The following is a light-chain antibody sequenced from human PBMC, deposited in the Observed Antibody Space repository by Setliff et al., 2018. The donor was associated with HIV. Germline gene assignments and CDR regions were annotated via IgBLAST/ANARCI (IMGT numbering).Light chain of an antibody. V-gene: IGLV1-44*01. CDR1: SSNIGSNT. CDR3: AVWDDILNAFFV. Sequence: QSVLAQPPSASGTPGQRVTISCSGSSSNIGSNTVNWYKQLPGTAPKLLMYSNNQRPSGVPDRFSGSKSGTSASLAISGLQSEDEADYYCAVWDDILNAFFVLGTGTKVTVL. J-gene: IGLJ1*01. CDR2: SNN.